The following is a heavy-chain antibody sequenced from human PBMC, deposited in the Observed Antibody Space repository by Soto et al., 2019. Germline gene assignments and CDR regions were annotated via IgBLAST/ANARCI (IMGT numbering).Heavy chain of an antibody. CDR3: ARAAYSSSQTFLFDP. D-gene: IGHD6-13*01. V-gene: IGHV3-73*01. J-gene: IGHJ5*02. CDR1: GFTFSGSA. CDR2: IRSKANSYAT. Sequence: GGSLRLSCAASGFTFSGSAMHWVRQASGKGLEWVGRIRSKANSYATAYAASVKGRFTISRDDSKNTVYLQMNSLKTEDTAVYYCARAAYSSSQTFLFDPWGQGTLVTVSS.